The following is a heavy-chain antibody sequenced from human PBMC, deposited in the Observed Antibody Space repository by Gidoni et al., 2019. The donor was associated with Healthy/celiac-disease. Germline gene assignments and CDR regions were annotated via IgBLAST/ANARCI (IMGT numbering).Heavy chain of an antibody. V-gene: IGHV4-30-4*01. J-gene: IGHJ4*02. CDR3: ARVRSNVGRELGYYFDY. CDR1: GGSISSGDYY. D-gene: IGHD6-13*01. Sequence: QVQLQESGPGLVKPSQTLSLTCTVSGGSISSGDYYWSWIRQPPGKGLEWIGYIYYSGSTYYNPSLKSRVTISVDTSKNQFSLKLSSVTAADTAVYYCARVRSNVGRELGYYFDYWGQGTLVTVSS. CDR2: IYYSGST.